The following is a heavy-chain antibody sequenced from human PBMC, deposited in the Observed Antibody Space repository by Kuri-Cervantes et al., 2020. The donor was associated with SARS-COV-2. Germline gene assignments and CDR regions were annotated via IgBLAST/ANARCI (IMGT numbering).Heavy chain of an antibody. V-gene: IGHV4-34*01. Sequence: SQTLSLTCAVYGGSFSGYYWSWIRQPPGKGLEWIGEINHSGCTNYNPSLKSRVTISVDTSKNQFSLKLSSVTAADTAVYYCARPYGDDLNWYFDLWGRGTLVTVSS. CDR2: INHSGCT. D-gene: IGHD4/OR15-4a*01. CDR1: GGSFSGYY. J-gene: IGHJ2*01. CDR3: ARPYGDDLNWYFDL.